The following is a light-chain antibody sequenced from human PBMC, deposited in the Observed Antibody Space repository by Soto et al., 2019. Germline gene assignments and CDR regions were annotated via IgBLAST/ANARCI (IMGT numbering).Light chain of an antibody. J-gene: IGKJ4*01. CDR3: QQRNNWPLT. Sequence: EIVLTQSPATLSLSPGAGATLSCRASQGLNSHLAWYQQKAGQAPRLLIYDASNRATGVPARFSGSGSGTDFTLTISSLEPEDFAVYYCQQRNNWPLTFGGGTKLDIK. V-gene: IGKV3-11*01. CDR1: QGLNSH. CDR2: DAS.